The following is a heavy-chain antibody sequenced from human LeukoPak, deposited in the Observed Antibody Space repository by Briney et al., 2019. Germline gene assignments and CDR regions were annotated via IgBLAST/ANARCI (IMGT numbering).Heavy chain of an antibody. D-gene: IGHD6-6*01. CDR1: GGSFSGYY. CDR2: INHSGST. V-gene: IGHV4-34*01. J-gene: IGHJ6*02. Sequence: SETLSLTCAVYGGSFSGYYWSWIRQPPGKGLEWIGEINHSGSTNYNPSLKSRVTISVDTSKNQFSLKLSSVTAADTAVYYCASIIAARDYYYGMDVWGQGTTVTVSS. CDR3: ASIIAARDYYYGMDV.